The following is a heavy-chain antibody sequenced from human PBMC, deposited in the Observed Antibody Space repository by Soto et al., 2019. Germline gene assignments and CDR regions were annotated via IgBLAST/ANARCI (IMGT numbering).Heavy chain of an antibody. Sequence: ASVKVSCKASGYTFTGYYMHWVRQAPGQGLAWMGWINPNSGGTNYAQKFQGWVTMTRDTSISTAYMELSRLRSDDTAVYYCARGGPGDPNYFDYWGQGTLVTVSS. CDR3: ARGGPGDPNYFDY. CDR2: INPNSGGT. CDR1: GYTFTGYY. D-gene: IGHD7-27*01. V-gene: IGHV1-2*04. J-gene: IGHJ4*02.